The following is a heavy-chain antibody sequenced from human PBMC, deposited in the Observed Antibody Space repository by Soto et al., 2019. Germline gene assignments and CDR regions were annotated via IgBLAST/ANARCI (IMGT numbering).Heavy chain of an antibody. CDR1: GYTFTGYY. V-gene: IGHV1-2*04. J-gene: IGHJ3*02. Sequence: ASVKVSCKASGYTFTGYYRHWVRQAPGQGLEWMGWINPNSGGTNYAQKFQGWVTMTRDTSISTAYMELSRLRSDDTAVYYCARVKYYDSSGLRANDAFDIWGQGTMVTVSS. CDR3: ARVKYYDSSGLRANDAFDI. D-gene: IGHD3-22*01. CDR2: INPNSGGT.